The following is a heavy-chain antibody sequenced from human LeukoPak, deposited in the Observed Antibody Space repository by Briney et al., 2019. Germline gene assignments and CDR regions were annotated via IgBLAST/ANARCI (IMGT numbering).Heavy chain of an antibody. CDR3: ARDRSYGDFDAFDI. V-gene: IGHV1-69*06. Sequence: SVKVSCKASGYTFTSYGISWVRQAPGQGLEWMGGIIPIFGTANYAQKFQDRVTITADKSTSTAYMELSSLRSEDTAVYYCARDRSYGDFDAFDIWGQGTMVTVSS. D-gene: IGHD4-17*01. J-gene: IGHJ3*02. CDR1: GYTFTSYG. CDR2: IIPIFGTA.